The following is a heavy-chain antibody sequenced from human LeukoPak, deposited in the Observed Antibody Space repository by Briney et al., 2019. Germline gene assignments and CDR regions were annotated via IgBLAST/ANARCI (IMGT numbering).Heavy chain of an antibody. D-gene: IGHD2-2*02. J-gene: IGHJ5*02. CDR3: ARDPGVVVVPAAIQRAGWFDP. CDR1: GGSVSSGSYY. Sequence: PSETLSLTCTVSGGSVSSGSYYWSWIRQPPGKGLEWIGYIYYSGSTNYNPSLKSRVTISVDTSKNQFSLKLSSVTAADTAVYYCARDPGVVVVPAAIQRAGWFDPWGQGTLVTVSS. V-gene: IGHV4-61*01. CDR2: IYYSGST.